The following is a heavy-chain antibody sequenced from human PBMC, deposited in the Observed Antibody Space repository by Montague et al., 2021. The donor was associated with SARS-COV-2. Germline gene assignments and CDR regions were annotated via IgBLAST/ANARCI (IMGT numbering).Heavy chain of an antibody. J-gene: IGHJ6*02. Sequence: TLSLTCTVSGGSFCSDGYYWSCIRQHPGKGLEWVVYIYYSGSTYYTPSLKSRVTLSVDTTKNQFSLKLSTVTAADAAVYYCASEPRGGQLLSIYYYGMDVWGQGTTVTVSS. CDR2: IYYSGST. CDR3: ASEPRGGQLLSIYYYGMDV. D-gene: IGHD2-2*01. CDR1: GGSFCSDGYY. V-gene: IGHV4-31*03.